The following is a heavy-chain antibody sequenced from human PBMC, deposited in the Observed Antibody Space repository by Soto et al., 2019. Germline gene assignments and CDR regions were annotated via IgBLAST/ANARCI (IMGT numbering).Heavy chain of an antibody. CDR1: GFTFSSYA. CDR2: ISGSGGST. J-gene: IGHJ5*02. V-gene: IGHV3-23*01. CDR3: AKGPRISGYANWFDP. D-gene: IGHD5-12*01. Sequence: EVQLLESGGGLVQPGGSLRLSCAASGFTFSSYAMSWVRQAPGKGLEWVSAISGSGGSTYYADSVKGRFTISRDNSENTLYLQMNSLRAEDTAVYYCAKGPRISGYANWFDPWGQGTLVTVSS.